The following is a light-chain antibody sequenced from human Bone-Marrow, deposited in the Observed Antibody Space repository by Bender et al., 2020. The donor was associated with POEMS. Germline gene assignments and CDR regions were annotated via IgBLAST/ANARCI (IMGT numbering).Light chain of an antibody. J-gene: IGLJ3*02. V-gene: IGLV1-44*01. CDR2: GNN. CDR3: ATWDDSLNGWV. CDR1: SSKFGSYP. Sequence: QSVLTQPPSASGTPGQRVTISCSGSSSKFGSYPVNWYQQLPGTAPKLLISGNNQRPSGVPDRFSGSNSGTSASLAISGLLSDDEADFYCATWDDSLNGWVFGGGTKLTVL.